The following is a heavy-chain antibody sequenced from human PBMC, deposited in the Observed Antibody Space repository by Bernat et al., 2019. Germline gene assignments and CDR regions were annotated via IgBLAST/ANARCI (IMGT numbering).Heavy chain of an antibody. CDR3: ARGIVAFDI. CDR2: IYHSGST. V-gene: IGHV4-38-2*01. Sequence: QVQLQESDPGLVKPSETLSLTCAVSGYSISSDYYWGWIRQPPGKGLGWIGSIYHSGSTYYNPSLKSRVTISVDTSKNQFSLKLSSVTAADTAVYYCARGIVAFDIWGQGTMVTVSS. D-gene: IGHD2/OR15-2a*01. J-gene: IGHJ3*02. CDR1: GYSISSDYY.